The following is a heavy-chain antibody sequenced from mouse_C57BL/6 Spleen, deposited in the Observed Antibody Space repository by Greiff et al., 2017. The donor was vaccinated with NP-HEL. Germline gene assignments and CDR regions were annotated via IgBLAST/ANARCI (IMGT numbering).Heavy chain of an antibody. D-gene: IGHD1-1*01. Sequence: EVQLVESEGGLVQPGSSMKLSCTASGFTFSDYYMAWVRQVPEKGLEWVANINYDGSSTYYLDSLKSRFIISRDNAKNILYLQMSSLKSEDTATYYCARAVGGYFDYWGQGTTLTVSS. J-gene: IGHJ2*01. V-gene: IGHV5-16*01. CDR2: INYDGSST. CDR3: ARAVGGYFDY. CDR1: GFTFSDYY.